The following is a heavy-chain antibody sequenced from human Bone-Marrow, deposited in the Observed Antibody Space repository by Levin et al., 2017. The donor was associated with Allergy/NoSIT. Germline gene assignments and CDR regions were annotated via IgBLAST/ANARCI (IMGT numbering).Heavy chain of an antibody. V-gene: IGHV3-74*01. D-gene: IGHD3-10*01. J-gene: IGHJ5*02. Sequence: GGSLRLSCAASGFTFSTYWMHWVRQAPGKGLVWVSHIQSNGKTNYADSVKGRFTISRDNAKNTLYIQMNSLTVEDTAVYYCARDRFYSDSGSNFSWFDPWGQGTLVTVSS. CDR2: IQSNGKT. CDR3: ARDRFYSDSGSNFSWFDP. CDR1: GFTFSTYW.